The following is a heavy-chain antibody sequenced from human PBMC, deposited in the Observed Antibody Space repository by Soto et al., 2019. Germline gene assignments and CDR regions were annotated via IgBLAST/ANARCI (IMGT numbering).Heavy chain of an antibody. CDR3: ARDGSEASGMEV. CDR1: VVAIISDY. D-gene: IGHD1-26*01. Sequence: SGTLALSCTLSVVAIISDYCSLFLQAPVNGLEWIGHIYYRVSTSYNPSLMSGSTISVDTSNNQFSLKLNSVTTADTAVYYCARDGSEASGMEVWGPRTKVNVSS. V-gene: IGHV4-59*01. J-gene: IGHJ6*01. CDR2: IYYRVST.